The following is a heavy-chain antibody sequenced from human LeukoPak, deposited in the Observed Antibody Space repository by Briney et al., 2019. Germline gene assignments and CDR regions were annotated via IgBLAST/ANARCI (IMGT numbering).Heavy chain of an antibody. CDR2: ISSSSSYI. D-gene: IGHD2-15*01. CDR1: ELIFVSYT. V-gene: IGHV3-21*01. Sequence: GGPLSLSCPAPELIFVSYTMTWARKAPGKGREGVSSISSSSSYIYYADSVKGRFTISRDNAKNALYLQMNSLRAEDTAVYYCARVDVVVVVATHDAFDIWGQGTMVTVSS. CDR3: ARVDVVVVVATHDAFDI. J-gene: IGHJ3*02.